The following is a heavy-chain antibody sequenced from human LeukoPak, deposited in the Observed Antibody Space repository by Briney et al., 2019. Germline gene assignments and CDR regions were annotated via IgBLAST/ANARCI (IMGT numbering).Heavy chain of an antibody. Sequence: GGSLRLSCAASGFTSSSYAMSSVRQAPGKGLEWVSAISGSGGSTYYADSVKGRFTISRDNSKNTLYLQMNSLRAEDTAVYYCAKASEKDIVLMVCAIGFDYWGQGTLVTVSS. CDR2: ISGSGGST. V-gene: IGHV3-23*01. D-gene: IGHD2-8*01. CDR3: AKASEKDIVLMVCAIGFDY. CDR1: GFTSSSYA. J-gene: IGHJ4*02.